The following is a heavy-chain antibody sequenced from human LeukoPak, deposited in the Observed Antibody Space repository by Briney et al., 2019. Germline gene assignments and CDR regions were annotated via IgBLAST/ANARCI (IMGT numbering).Heavy chain of an antibody. CDR3: ARGGCSTASCLKGAFDI. D-gene: IGHD2-2*01. Sequence: SETLSLTCTVSGGSISGYYWSWIRQPAGKGLEWIGRISTTGTTNYNPSLKSRVTMSVDTSKNQFSLKLSSMTAADTAVYYCARGGCSTASCLKGAFDIWGQGTMVTVSS. V-gene: IGHV4-4*07. CDR2: ISTTGTT. J-gene: IGHJ3*02. CDR1: GGSISGYY.